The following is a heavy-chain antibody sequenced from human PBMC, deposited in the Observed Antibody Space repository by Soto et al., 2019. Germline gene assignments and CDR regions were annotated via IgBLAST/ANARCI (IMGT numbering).Heavy chain of an antibody. D-gene: IGHD1-26*01. Sequence: SETLSLTCTVSGASITYGGYSWSWIRQTPGKGLEWIGYINHLETTFYNPSFESRLSLSIDRAKNQFSLNLNSMSAADRAVYFCARGGGSDSFDYWGQGTLVTVSS. J-gene: IGHJ4*02. CDR2: INHLETT. CDR1: GASITYGGYS. V-gene: IGHV4-30-2*01. CDR3: ARGGGSDSFDY.